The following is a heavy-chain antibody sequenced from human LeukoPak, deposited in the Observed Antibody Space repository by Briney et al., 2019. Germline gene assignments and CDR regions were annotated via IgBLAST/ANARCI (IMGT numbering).Heavy chain of an antibody. Sequence: GGSLRLSCAASGFTLDDYAMHWVRQAPGKGLEWVSLISWDGAWTYYTDSVKGRFTVSRDNSKNSLYLQMNSLRNEDTALYYCARDRVDDYFFFDFWGQGTLVTVSS. CDR3: ARDRVDDYFFFDF. J-gene: IGHJ4*02. V-gene: IGHV3-43*01. CDR2: ISWDGAWT. CDR1: GFTLDDYA. D-gene: IGHD2/OR15-2a*01.